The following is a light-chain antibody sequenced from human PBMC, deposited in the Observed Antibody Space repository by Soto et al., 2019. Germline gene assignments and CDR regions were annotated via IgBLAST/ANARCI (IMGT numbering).Light chain of an antibody. J-gene: IGLJ1*01. V-gene: IGLV1-47*02. CDR1: SANIGSNY. CDR2: SNN. CDR3: AAWDDSLSGYV. Sequence: QLVLTQPPSASGTPGQRVTISCSGRSANIGSNYVYWYQQLPGTAPKLLIYSNNQRPSGVPDRFSGSKSGTSASLAISGLRSEDEADYYCAAWDDSLSGYVFGTGTKVTVL.